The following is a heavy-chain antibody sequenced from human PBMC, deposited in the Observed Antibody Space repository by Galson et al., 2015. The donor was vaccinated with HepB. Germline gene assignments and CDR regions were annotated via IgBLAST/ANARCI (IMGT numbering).Heavy chain of an antibody. D-gene: IGHD1-26*01. V-gene: IGHV3-48*02. CDR3: ARVSGLVIRI. CDR2: ISSSSSTM. Sequence: SLRLSCAASGFTFSSYAMSWVRQAPGRGLEWVSYISSSSSTMYYGDSVKGRFTISRDNAKNSLYLQMNSLRDEDTAVYYCARVSGLVIRIWGQGTLVTVSS. J-gene: IGHJ4*02. CDR1: GFTFSSYA.